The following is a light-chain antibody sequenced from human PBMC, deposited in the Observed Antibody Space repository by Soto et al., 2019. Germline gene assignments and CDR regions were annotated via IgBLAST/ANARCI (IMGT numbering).Light chain of an antibody. CDR2: GAS. CDR1: QSVSSN. CDR3: QQYIRWPLT. J-gene: IGKJ4*01. Sequence: EIVMTQSPATLSVSPGERATLSCRASQSVSSNLAWYQQKPGQAPSLLIYGASTRATGTPARFSGSGSGTEFTLTISSLQSEDFAVYYCQQYIRWPLTFCGWTKVEIK. V-gene: IGKV3-15*01.